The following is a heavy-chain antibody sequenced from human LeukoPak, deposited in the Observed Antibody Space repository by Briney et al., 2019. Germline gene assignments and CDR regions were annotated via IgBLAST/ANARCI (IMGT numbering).Heavy chain of an antibody. V-gene: IGHV3-7*01. CDR2: IKYDGTEK. CDR3: ASSGFFGYSYGSNAFDI. CDR1: GFSFKSYW. Sequence: GGSLRLSCTASGFSFKSYWMNWVRQAPGKGLEWVANIKYDGTEKHYVDSVKGRFTISRDNAKNSLYLQMNSLRAEDTAVYYCASSGFFGYSYGSNAFDIWGQGTMVTVSS. J-gene: IGHJ3*02. D-gene: IGHD5-18*01.